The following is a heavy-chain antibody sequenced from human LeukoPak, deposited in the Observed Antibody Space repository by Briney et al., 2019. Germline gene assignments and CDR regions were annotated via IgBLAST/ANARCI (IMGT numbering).Heavy chain of an antibody. V-gene: IGHV4-4*07. J-gene: IGHJ4*02. CDR2: IYTTGTT. CDR3: VRVGYIGSSWLFDY. D-gene: IGHD1-26*01. CDR1: GGSINSYY. Sequence: SETLSLTCTVSGGSINSYYWSWVRQPAGKGLEWIGRIYTTGTTNYNPSLSSRLTMSVDTSKNQFSLNLKSVTAADTAVYYCVRVGYIGSSWLFDYWGQGTLVTVSS.